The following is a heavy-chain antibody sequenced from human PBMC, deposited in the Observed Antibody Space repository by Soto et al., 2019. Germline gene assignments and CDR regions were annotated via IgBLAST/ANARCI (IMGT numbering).Heavy chain of an antibody. J-gene: IGHJ4*02. CDR3: ASYRGAFYFDH. CDR1: GRSMSSNY. Sequence: QVHLQESGPGLVKTSETLSLTCSVSGRSMSSNYWSWIRQSPDKGLEWLGYVFYGGTDYNPSLEGRVSMSVETSKSQFSLKLTSVTAADTAVYYCASYRGAFYFDHWGQGLLVTVSS. D-gene: IGHD4-4*01. CDR2: VFYGGT. V-gene: IGHV4-59*01.